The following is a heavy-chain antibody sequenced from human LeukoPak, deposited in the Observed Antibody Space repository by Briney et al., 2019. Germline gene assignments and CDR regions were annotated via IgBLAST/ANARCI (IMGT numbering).Heavy chain of an antibody. Sequence: PGGSLRLSCAASGFTFSSYGMHWVRQAPGKGLEWVAFIRYDGSNKYYADSVKGRFTISRDNSKNTLYLQMNSLRAEDTAVYYCAKDPPRGKPSSFYWGQGTLVTVSS. D-gene: IGHD6-6*01. CDR3: AKDPPRGKPSSFY. J-gene: IGHJ4*02. CDR2: IRYDGSNK. CDR1: GFTFSSYG. V-gene: IGHV3-30*02.